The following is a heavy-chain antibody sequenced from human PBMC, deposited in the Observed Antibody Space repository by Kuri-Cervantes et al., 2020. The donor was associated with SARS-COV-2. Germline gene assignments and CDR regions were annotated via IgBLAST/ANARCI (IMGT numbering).Heavy chain of an antibody. Sequence: GESLKISCAASGFTFDDYGMSWVRQAPGKGLEWVSGINWNGGSTGYADSVKGRFTISRDNAKNSVYLQMNSLRAEDTAVYYCARDLRMGKSLDYWGQGTQVTVSS. D-gene: IGHD7-27*01. CDR3: ARDLRMGKSLDY. V-gene: IGHV3-20*04. CDR1: GFTFDDYG. J-gene: IGHJ4*02. CDR2: INWNGGST.